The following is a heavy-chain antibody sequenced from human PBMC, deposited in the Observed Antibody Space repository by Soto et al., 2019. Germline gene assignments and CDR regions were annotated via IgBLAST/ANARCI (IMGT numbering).Heavy chain of an antibody. CDR2: IYYNGNT. Sequence: QVQLQESGPGLVKPSETLSLTCTVSGGSISSYYWTWIRQPPGKGLEWIGYIYYNGNTNYSPSLKSRVTISVDTSKKKFSLNLSSVTAADTAVYDCANGTDGYNLRYLGQGTLVTGSS. CDR3: ANGTDGYNLRY. CDR1: GGSISSYY. J-gene: IGHJ4*02. V-gene: IGHV4-59*01. D-gene: IGHD5-12*01.